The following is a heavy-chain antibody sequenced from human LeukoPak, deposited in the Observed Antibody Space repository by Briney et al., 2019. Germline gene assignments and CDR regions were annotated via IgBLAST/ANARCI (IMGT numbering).Heavy chain of an antibody. CDR2: MNPNSGNT. CDR1: GYTFTSYD. D-gene: IGHD2-2*02. J-gene: IGHJ4*02. Sequence: GASVKVSCKASGYTFTSYDINWVRQATGQGLEWMGWMNPNSGNTGYAQKFQGRVTMTRNTSISTAYMELSSLRSDDTAVYYCARVVPAAIHRYYFDHWGQGTLVTVSS. CDR3: ARVVPAAIHRYYFDH. V-gene: IGHV1-8*01.